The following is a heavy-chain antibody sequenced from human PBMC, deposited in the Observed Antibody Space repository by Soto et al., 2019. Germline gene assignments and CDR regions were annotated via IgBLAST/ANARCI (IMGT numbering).Heavy chain of an antibody. CDR2: ILPIFGTT. J-gene: IGHJ4*02. D-gene: IGHD2-2*01. CDR1: GGTFSSYA. V-gene: IGHV1-69*12. Sequence: QVQLVQSGAELKKPGSSVKVSCKASGGTFSSYAVSWVRQAPGQGLEWMGGILPIFGTTNRAQKFQDRVTFTADESTSSAYMELSGLTSDDTAMYYCARGLMPSTIAVAGFDFWGQGNLITVSS. CDR3: ARGLMPSTIAVAGFDF.